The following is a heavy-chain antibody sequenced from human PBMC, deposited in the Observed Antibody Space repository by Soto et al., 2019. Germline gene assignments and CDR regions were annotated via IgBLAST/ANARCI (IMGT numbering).Heavy chain of an antibody. CDR1: GFTFNNYA. V-gene: IGHV3-23*01. J-gene: IGHJ4*02. Sequence: EVQLLESGGGLVQPGGSLRLSCAASGFTFNNYAMNWVRQAPGKGLEWVSSISGSGGSTYYADSVKGRFTISRDNSKNTLYLKMNSLRAEDTDVYYCAKGALGSSSWYDFDYWGQGTLVTVSS. D-gene: IGHD6-13*01. CDR3: AKGALGSSSWYDFDY. CDR2: ISGSGGST.